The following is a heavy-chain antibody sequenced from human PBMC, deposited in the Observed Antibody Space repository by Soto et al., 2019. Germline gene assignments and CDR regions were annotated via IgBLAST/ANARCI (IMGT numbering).Heavy chain of an antibody. V-gene: IGHV3-23*01. CDR2: ISGSGGST. CDR1: GFTFSSYA. D-gene: IGHD2-21*02. Sequence: GGSLRLSCAASGFTFSSYAMSWVRQAPGKGLEWVSAISGSGGSTYYADSVKGRFTISRDNSKNTLYLQMNSLRAEDTAVYYCAKVGLGVVTAIPGYWGQGTLVTVSS. J-gene: IGHJ4*02. CDR3: AKVGLGVVTAIPGY.